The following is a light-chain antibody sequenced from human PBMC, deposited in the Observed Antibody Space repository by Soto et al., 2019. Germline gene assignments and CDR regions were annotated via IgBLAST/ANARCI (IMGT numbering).Light chain of an antibody. V-gene: IGKV1-39*01. Sequence: DIQMTQSPSSLSASVGDRVTITCRASQSISSYLNWYQQKPGKAPKLLIYAASTLHSGVPSRFSGSGSGTDFTLTITSLQPEDFATYYCQQSYVTPLTFGGGTKVDI. CDR2: AAS. J-gene: IGKJ4*01. CDR3: QQSYVTPLT. CDR1: QSISSY.